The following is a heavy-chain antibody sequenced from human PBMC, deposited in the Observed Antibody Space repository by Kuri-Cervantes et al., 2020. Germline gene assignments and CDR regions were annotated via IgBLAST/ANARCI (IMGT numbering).Heavy chain of an antibody. V-gene: IGHV4-61*02. Sequence: LRLSCTVSGGSISSGSYYWSWIRQPAGKGLAWNWRIYPRGSTNYNPSLKSRVTMSVDTSKNQFSLKLSSVTAADTAVYYCARGPYGDYPLDYWGQGTLVTVSS. CDR2: IYPRGST. CDR3: ARGPYGDYPLDY. CDR1: GGSISSGSYY. D-gene: IGHD4-17*01. J-gene: IGHJ4*02.